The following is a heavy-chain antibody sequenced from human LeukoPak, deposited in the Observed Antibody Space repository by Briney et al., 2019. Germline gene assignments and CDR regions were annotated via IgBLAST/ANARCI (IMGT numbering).Heavy chain of an antibody. Sequence: SETLSLTCTVSGGSISSGSYYWSWIRQPAGKGLEWIGRIYTSGSTNYNPSLKSRVTISVDKSKNQFSLKLSSVTAADTAVYYCARDVNNWNSGLGYWGQGTLVTVSS. CDR1: GGSISSGSYY. D-gene: IGHD1-20*01. CDR3: ARDVNNWNSGLGY. J-gene: IGHJ4*02. V-gene: IGHV4-61*02. CDR2: IYTSGST.